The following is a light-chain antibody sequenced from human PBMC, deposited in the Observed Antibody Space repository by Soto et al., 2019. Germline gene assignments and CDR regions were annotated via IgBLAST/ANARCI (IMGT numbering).Light chain of an antibody. CDR1: QSVSSY. Sequence: EIVLTQSPATLSLSPGERATLSCRANQSVSSYLAWYQQKPGQAPRLLIYDASNKATGIPARFSGSGSGTDFTLTISSLGHEDFAVYFCEQRSNWPPTWTCGQGTKVEIK. CDR3: EQRSNWPPTWT. V-gene: IGKV3-11*01. CDR2: DAS. J-gene: IGKJ1*01.